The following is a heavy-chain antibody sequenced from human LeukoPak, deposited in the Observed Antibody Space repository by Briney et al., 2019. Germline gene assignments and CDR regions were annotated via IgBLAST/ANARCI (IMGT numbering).Heavy chain of an antibody. J-gene: IGHJ5*02. Sequence: SETLSLTCAVYGGSFSGYYWSWIRQPPGKGLEWIGEINHSGSTNYNPSLKSRVTISVDTSKNQFSLKLSSVTAADTAVYYCARGLVGVVVVPAGFDPWGQGTLVTVSS. CDR1: GGSFSGYY. D-gene: IGHD2-2*01. CDR3: ARGLVGVVVVPAGFDP. V-gene: IGHV4-34*01. CDR2: INHSGST.